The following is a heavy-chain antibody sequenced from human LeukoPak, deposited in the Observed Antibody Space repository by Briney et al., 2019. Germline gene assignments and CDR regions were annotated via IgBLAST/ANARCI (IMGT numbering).Heavy chain of an antibody. CDR3: ARGSRITMVRGVIIRHYYYYMDV. CDR2: MNPNSGNT. V-gene: IGHV1-8*03. D-gene: IGHD3-10*01. J-gene: IGHJ6*03. CDR1: GYTFTSYD. Sequence: ASVKVSCKASGYTFTSYDINWVRQATGQGLEWMGWMNPNSGNTGYAQKFQCRVTITRNTSISTAYMELSSLRSEDTAVYYCARGSRITMVRGVIIRHYYYYMDVWGKGTTVTVSS.